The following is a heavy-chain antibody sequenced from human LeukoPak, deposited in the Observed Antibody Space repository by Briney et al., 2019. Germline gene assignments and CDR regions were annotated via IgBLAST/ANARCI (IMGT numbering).Heavy chain of an antibody. Sequence: SETLSLTCAVSGGSISSSNWWSWVRQPPGKGLEWIGEIYHSGSTNYNPSLKSRVTISVDKSKNQFSLKLSSVTAADTAVYYCAREFYRSGSYLHLYFDYWGQGTLVTVSS. J-gene: IGHJ4*02. V-gene: IGHV4-4*02. CDR3: AREFYRSGSYLHLYFDY. D-gene: IGHD3-10*01. CDR1: GGSISSSNW. CDR2: IYHSGST.